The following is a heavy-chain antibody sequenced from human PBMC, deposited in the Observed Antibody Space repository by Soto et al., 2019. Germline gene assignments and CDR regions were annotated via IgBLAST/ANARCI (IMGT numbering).Heavy chain of an antibody. D-gene: IGHD1-1*01. V-gene: IGHV4-39*01. J-gene: IGHJ5*02. Sequence: SETLSLTCSVLGDSISDTRYYWGWIRQSPEKGLEWIGSISHDGHAYYNPSLKSRVTLFADTSRNQFSLKMKSVTVADTALYFCARQVHGTYLGGNWFDPWGQGALVTVPS. CDR2: ISHDGHA. CDR3: ARQVHGTYLGGNWFDP. CDR1: GDSISDTRYY.